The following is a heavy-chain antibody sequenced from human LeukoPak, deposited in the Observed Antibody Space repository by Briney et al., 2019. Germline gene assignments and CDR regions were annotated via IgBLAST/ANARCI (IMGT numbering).Heavy chain of an antibody. CDR3: ARGYSYGSGPRNFDY. J-gene: IGHJ4*02. Sequence: SETLSLTCTVSGYSISSGYYWGWIRQPPGKGLEWIGSIYHSGSTYYNPSLKSRVTISVDTSKNQFSLKLSSVTAADTAVYYCARGYSYGSGPRNFDYWGQGTLVTVSS. CDR1: GYSISSGYY. D-gene: IGHD5-18*01. CDR2: IYHSGST. V-gene: IGHV4-38-2*02.